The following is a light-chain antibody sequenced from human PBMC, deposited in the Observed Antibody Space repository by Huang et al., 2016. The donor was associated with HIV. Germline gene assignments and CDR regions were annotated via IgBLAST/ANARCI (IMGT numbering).Light chain of an antibody. CDR3: QQYNNYYT. J-gene: IGKJ2*01. V-gene: IGKV1-5*03. Sequence: DIQMTQSPSTLSASVGDRVTITCRASQSISSWLAWYQQKPGKAPKLLIYKASSVESGVPSRFSGSGSGTEFTLSISSLQPDDFATYDCQQYNNYYTFGQGTKLEIK. CDR1: QSISSW. CDR2: KAS.